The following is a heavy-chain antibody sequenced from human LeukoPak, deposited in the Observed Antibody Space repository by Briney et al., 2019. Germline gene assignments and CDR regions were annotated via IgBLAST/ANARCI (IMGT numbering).Heavy chain of an antibody. CDR3: ASELVRDGYPRGGDY. D-gene: IGHD5-24*01. Sequence: GGSLRLSCAASGFTFSSYEMNWVRQAPGKGLEWVSSISSSSSYIYYADSVKGRFTISRDNAKNSLYLQMNSLRAEDTAVYYCASELVRDGYPRGGDYWGQGTLVTVSS. CDR1: GFTFSSYE. V-gene: IGHV3-21*01. CDR2: ISSSSSYI. J-gene: IGHJ4*02.